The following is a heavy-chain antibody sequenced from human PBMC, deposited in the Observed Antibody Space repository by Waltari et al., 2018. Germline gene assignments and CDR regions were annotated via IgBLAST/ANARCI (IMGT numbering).Heavy chain of an antibody. CDR3: ARRARAGSGVYYFDS. CDR2: INYIGNT. Sequence: QLQLQESGPGLVKPSETLSLTCTVSGGPISCSSNSWGWIRQPPGKGLEWIGIINYIGNTYNNPSLKSRVTISVDTSKNQFSLKMNSVTATDTAVYYCARRARAGSGVYYFDSWGQGTLVTVSS. V-gene: IGHV4-39*01. J-gene: IGHJ4*02. D-gene: IGHD3-3*01. CDR1: GGPISCSSNS.